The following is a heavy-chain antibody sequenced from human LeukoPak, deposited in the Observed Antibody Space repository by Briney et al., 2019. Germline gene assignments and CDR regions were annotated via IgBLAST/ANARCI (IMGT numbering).Heavy chain of an antibody. CDR3: ARGHWATDFDY. Sequence: PSETLSLTCAVCGGSFSGYYWSWIRQPPGKGLEWIGEINHSGSTNYNPSLKSRVTISVDTSKNQFSLKLSSVTAADTGVYYCARGHWATDFDYWGQGTLVTVSS. CDR2: INHSGST. D-gene: IGHD1-26*01. V-gene: IGHV4-34*01. J-gene: IGHJ4*02. CDR1: GGSFSGYY.